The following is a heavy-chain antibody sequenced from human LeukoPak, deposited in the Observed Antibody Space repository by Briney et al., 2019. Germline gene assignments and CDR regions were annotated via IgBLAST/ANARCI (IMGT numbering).Heavy chain of an antibody. D-gene: IGHD6-13*01. J-gene: IGHJ4*02. CDR3: ARVHSGYSSSWYYFDY. CDR2: IYHSGST. V-gene: IGHV4-4*02. CDR1: GGSISSSNW. Sequence: SGTLSLTCAVSGGSISSSNWWSWVRQPPGKGLEWIGEIYHSGSTNYNPSLKSRVTISVDESKNQFSLKLSSVTAADTAVYYCARVHSGYSSSWYYFDYWGQGTLVTVSS.